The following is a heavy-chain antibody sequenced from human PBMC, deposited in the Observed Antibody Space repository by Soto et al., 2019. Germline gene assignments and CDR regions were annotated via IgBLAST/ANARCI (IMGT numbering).Heavy chain of an antibody. J-gene: IGHJ4*02. CDR2: FIPIFGTA. Sequence: QVQLVQSGAEVKKPGSSVKVSCKASGGTFSSYAISWVRQAPGQGLEWMGGFIPIFGTANYAQKFQGRVTMTADQSTSTAYMELSSLSSEDTAVYYCSCAFLEWLLPSAYWGQGTLVTVSS. D-gene: IGHD3-3*01. CDR1: GGTFSSYA. V-gene: IGHV1-69*01. CDR3: SCAFLEWLLPSAY.